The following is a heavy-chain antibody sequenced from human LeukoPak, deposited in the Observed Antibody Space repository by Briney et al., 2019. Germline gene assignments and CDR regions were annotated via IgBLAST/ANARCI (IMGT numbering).Heavy chain of an antibody. V-gene: IGHV3-53*01. CDR1: GFTVSSNY. J-gene: IGHJ5*02. CDR3: ARYVMEIVGATISNWFDP. CDR2: IYSGGST. Sequence: PGGSLRLSCAASGFTVSSNYMSWVRQAPGKGLEWVSVIYSGGSTYYADSVKGRFTISSDNSKNTLYLQMNSLGAEDTAVYYCARYVMEIVGATISNWFDPWGQGTLVTVSS. D-gene: IGHD1-26*01.